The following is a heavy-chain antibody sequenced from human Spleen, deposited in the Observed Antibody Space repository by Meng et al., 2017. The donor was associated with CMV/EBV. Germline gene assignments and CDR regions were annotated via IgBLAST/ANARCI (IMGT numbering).Heavy chain of an antibody. D-gene: IGHD2-21*01. CDR1: GFNVRSNY. CDR3: VKEGIRDEWPRDFDY. J-gene: IGHJ4*02. Sequence: GESLKISCAASGFNVRSNYMSWVRQAPGKGLEWVSVIYSGGSTYNADSVKGRFTISRDNSKNTLYLQMGSLRHEDTAFYHCVKEGIRDEWPRDFDYWGQGLLVTVSS. CDR2: IYSGGST. V-gene: IGHV3-66*02.